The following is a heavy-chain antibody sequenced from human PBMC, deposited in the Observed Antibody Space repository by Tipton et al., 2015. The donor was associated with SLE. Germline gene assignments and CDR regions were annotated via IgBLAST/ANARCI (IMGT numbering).Heavy chain of an antibody. D-gene: IGHD2-15*01. CDR2: INHSGST. J-gene: IGHJ6*02. CDR1: GGSFSGYY. CDR3: ARGEFVVVVAATYYYYGMEV. Sequence: LRLSCAVYGGSFSGYYWSWIRQPPGKGLEWIGEINHSGSTNYNPSLKSRVTISVDTSKNQFSLKLSSVTAADTAVYYCARGEFVVVVAATYYYYGMEVWGQGTTVTVSS. V-gene: IGHV4-34*01.